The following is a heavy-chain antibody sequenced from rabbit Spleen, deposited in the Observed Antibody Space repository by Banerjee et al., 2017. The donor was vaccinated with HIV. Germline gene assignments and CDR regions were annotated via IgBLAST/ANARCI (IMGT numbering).Heavy chain of an antibody. CDR1: GFDFSRTG. V-gene: IGHV1S7*01. CDR3: VRGASSSGYYSL. J-gene: IGHJ4*01. CDR2: IDLLFGTT. D-gene: IGHD1-1*01. Sequence: QLKESGGGLVQPGGSLKLSCKASGFDFSRTGVSWVRQAPGKGLEWIGYIDLLFGTTYYANWVNGRFTVSSHNAQNTLYLQLNSLTAADTATYFCVRGASSSGYYSLWGPGTLVTVS.